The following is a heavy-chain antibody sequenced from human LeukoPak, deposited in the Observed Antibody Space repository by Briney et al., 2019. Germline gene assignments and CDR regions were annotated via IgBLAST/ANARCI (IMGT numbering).Heavy chain of an antibody. J-gene: IGHJ4*02. V-gene: IGHV3-7*01. CDR1: GFTFSSYW. Sequence: PGGSLRLSCAASGFTFSSYWMSWVRQAPGKGLERVANIKQDGSEKYYVDSVKGRFTISRDNAKNSLYLQMNSLRAEDTAVYYCARDSSGWHPDCWGQGTLVTVSS. D-gene: IGHD6-19*01. CDR2: IKQDGSEK. CDR3: ARDSSGWHPDC.